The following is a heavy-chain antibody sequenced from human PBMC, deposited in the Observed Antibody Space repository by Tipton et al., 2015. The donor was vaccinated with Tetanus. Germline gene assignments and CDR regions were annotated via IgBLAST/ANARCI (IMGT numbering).Heavy chain of an antibody. Sequence: TLSLTCAVSGGSITSDNHYWSWIRQPPGKGLEWIGYIYHSGSTYYNASLKSRLDISLDTSKNQFSLRLTSVTVADTAVYFCARLINWGSGYFFFDLWGRGTLVTVSS. CDR3: ARLINWGSGYFFFDL. CDR1: GGSITSDNHY. CDR2: IYHSGST. D-gene: IGHD7-27*01. V-gene: IGHV4-31*11. J-gene: IGHJ2*01.